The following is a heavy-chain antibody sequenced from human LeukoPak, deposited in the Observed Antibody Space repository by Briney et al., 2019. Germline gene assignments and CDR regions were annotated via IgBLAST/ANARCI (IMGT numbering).Heavy chain of an antibody. V-gene: IGHV3-33*01. CDR2: IWYDGSNK. D-gene: IGHD4-17*01. CDR1: GFTFSSYG. J-gene: IGHJ4*02. CDR3: ARDHYGDLPLFDY. Sequence: PGGSLRLSCAASGFTFSSYGMHWVRQAPGKGLERVAVIWYDGSNKYYADSVKGRFTISRDNSKNTLYLQMNSLRAEDTAVYYCARDHYGDLPLFDYWGQGTLVTVSS.